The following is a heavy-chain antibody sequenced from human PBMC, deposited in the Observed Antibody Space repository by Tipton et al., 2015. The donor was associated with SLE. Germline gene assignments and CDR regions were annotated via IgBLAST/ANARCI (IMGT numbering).Heavy chain of an antibody. V-gene: IGHV4-59*01. CDR1: GGSINSYY. D-gene: IGHD1-26*01. J-gene: IGHJ3*02. CDR3: ARTLGAIAHTVYDAFDI. Sequence: GLVKPSETLSLTCTVSGGSINSYYWSWIRQPPGKGLEWIGYIHSSGSTNYNSSLESRVTISIDTSRNQFSLKLTSVTAADTAVYYCARTLGAIAHTVYDAFDIWGQGKMVTVSS. CDR2: IHSSGST.